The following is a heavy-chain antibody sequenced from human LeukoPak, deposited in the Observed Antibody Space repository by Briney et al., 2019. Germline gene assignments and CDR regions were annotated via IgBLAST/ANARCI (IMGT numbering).Heavy chain of an antibody. D-gene: IGHD4-17*01. CDR1: GGSISSGGYY. V-gene: IGHV4-31*02. Sequence: SQTLSLTCTVSGGSISSGGYYWRWIRQHPGKGLECIGYIYYSGRTYYNPSLKSRVTISIDTSKNQFSLKLSSVTAADTAVYYCACKTTAADYWGKGTLVTVSS. CDR3: ACKTTAADY. CDR2: IYYSGRT. J-gene: IGHJ4*02.